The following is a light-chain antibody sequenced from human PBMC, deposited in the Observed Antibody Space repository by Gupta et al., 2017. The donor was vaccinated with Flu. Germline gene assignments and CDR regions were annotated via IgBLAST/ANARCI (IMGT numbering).Light chain of an antibody. CDR3: QPNERTPLT. V-gene: IGKV4-1*01. J-gene: IGKJ4*01. Sequence: IVMTQSPDSLAVSLGERATINCKSSQSVLYSSNNKNYLALYQQKPGQPPKLLIYWASTRESGGPDRCCGSGSGTECTHTIRRLQAEDVAVYYCQPNERTPLTFGGGRTVAIK. CDR1: QSVLYSSNNKNY. CDR2: WAS.